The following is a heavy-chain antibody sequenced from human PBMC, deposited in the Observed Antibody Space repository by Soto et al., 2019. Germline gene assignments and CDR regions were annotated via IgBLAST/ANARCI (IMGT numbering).Heavy chain of an antibody. CDR1: GGTFSSLG. D-gene: IGHD5-12*01. V-gene: IGHV1-69*01. CDR3: ATRGTQGRWLEFADY. J-gene: IGHJ4*02. CDR2: IIPISGRT. Sequence: QVQLVQSGAEVKRPGSSVKVSCEASGGTFSSLGFTWVRQAPGQGLEWMGGIIPISGRTTFAPKFLGRVTITADASTWTTYMELTALTSDDTAIYYCATRGTQGRWLEFADYWGQGTLVTVSS.